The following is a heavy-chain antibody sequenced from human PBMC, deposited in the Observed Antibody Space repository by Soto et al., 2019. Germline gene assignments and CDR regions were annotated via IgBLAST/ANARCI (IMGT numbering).Heavy chain of an antibody. Sequence: QVQLVESGGGVVQPGRSLRLSCAASGFTFSSYGMHWVRQAPGKGLEWVAVISYDGSKKYYADSVKGRFTISRDNSKNTLYLQMNSLRAEDTAVYYCAKEGIAAAGIDYYYGMDVWGQGTTVTVSS. CDR2: ISYDGSKK. J-gene: IGHJ6*02. V-gene: IGHV3-30*18. CDR1: GFTFSSYG. CDR3: AKEGIAAAGIDYYYGMDV. D-gene: IGHD6-13*01.